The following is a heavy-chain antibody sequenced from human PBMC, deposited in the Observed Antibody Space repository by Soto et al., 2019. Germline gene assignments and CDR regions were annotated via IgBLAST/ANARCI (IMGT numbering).Heavy chain of an antibody. CDR1: GYTFTRYY. Sequence: ASVKVSCKASGYTFTRYYMHWVRQAPGQGYEWMGIINPSGGSTTYAQKFQGRVTITRDTSASTAYMELSSLRSEDTAVYYCARGITLPTPLDYWGQGTLVTVSS. V-gene: IGHV1-46*01. CDR3: ARGITLPTPLDY. D-gene: IGHD1-20*01. CDR2: INPSGGST. J-gene: IGHJ4*02.